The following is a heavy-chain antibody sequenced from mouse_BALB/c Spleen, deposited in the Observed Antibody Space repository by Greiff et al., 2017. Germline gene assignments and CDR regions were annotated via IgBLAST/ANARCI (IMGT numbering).Heavy chain of an antibody. CDR3: ASYYYGSSFYYAMDY. J-gene: IGHJ4*01. V-gene: IGHV5-17*02. Sequence: VQLKESGGGLVQPGGSRKLSCAASGFTFSSFGMHWVRQAPEKGLEWVAYISSGSSTIYYADTVKGRFTISRDNPKNTLFLQMTSLRSEDTAMYYCASYYYGSSFYYAMDYWGQGTSVTVSS. CDR2: ISSGSSTI. D-gene: IGHD1-1*01. CDR1: GFTFSSFG.